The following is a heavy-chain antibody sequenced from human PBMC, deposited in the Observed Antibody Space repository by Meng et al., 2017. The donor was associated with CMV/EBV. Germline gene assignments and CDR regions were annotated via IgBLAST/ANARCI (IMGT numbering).Heavy chain of an antibody. CDR2: TYYRSKWYN. CDR1: GDSVSSSSAA. CDR3: ARDRPAMVYYYYGMDV. J-gene: IGHJ6*02. Sequence: SCAISGDSVSSSSAAWNWIRQSPSRGLEWLGRTYYRSKWYNDYAVSVKSRIAINPDTSKNQFSLQLNSVTPEDTAVYYCARDRPAMVYYYYGMDVWGQGTTVT. D-gene: IGHD5-18*01. V-gene: IGHV6-1*01.